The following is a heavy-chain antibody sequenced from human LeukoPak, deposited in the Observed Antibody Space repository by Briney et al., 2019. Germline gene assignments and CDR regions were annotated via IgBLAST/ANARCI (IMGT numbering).Heavy chain of an antibody. D-gene: IGHD3-16*02. CDR3: ARAYGQLRLGELSYYFDY. Sequence: SETLSLTCTVSGGSISSYYWSWIRQPPGKGLEWIGYIYYSGSTNYNPSLKSRVTISVDTSKNQFSPKLSSVTAADTAVYYCARAYGQLRLGELSYYFDYWGQGTLVTVSS. CDR1: GGSISSYY. J-gene: IGHJ4*02. CDR2: IYYSGST. V-gene: IGHV4-59*01.